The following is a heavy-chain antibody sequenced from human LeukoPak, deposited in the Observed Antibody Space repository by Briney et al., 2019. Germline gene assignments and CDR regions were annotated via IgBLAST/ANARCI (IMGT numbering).Heavy chain of an antibody. J-gene: IGHJ6*03. V-gene: IGHV4-59*01. CDR1: GGSISSYY. Sequence: PSETLSLTCTVSGGSISSYYWSWIRQPPGKGLEWIGYIYYSGSTNYNPSLKSRVTISVDTSKNQFSLKLSSVTAADTAVYCCAREYGRPYYYMDVWGKGTTVTISS. CDR3: AREYGRPYYYMDV. D-gene: IGHD1-26*01. CDR2: IYYSGST.